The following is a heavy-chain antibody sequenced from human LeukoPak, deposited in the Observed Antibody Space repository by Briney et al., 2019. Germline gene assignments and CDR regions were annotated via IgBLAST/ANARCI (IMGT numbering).Heavy chain of an antibody. CDR2: FHYTGGT. V-gene: IGHV4-39*07. CDR1: GGSVSDSSYY. Sequence: PSETLSLTCTVSGGSVSDSSYYWGWIRQPPGKGLEWIGSFHYTGGTYYSPSFRSRVIISADTSKNQFSLYFHSVTAADTAVYFCGSSHSSSWYDFWGQGTLVTVSS. J-gene: IGHJ4*02. CDR3: GSSHSSSWYDF. D-gene: IGHD6-13*01.